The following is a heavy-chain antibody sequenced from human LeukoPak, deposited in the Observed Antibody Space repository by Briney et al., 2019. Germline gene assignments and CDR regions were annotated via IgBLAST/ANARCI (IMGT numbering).Heavy chain of an antibody. Sequence: VASVKVSCKASGYTFTSYYMHWVRQAPGQGLEWMGIINPSGGSTSYAQKFQGRVTMTRDTSTSTVYMELSSLRSEDTAVYYCARAQWGQRPFYYYYYGMDVWGQGTTVTVSS. CDR3: ARAQWGQRPFYYYYYGMDV. D-gene: IGHD1-26*01. J-gene: IGHJ6*02. CDR1: GYTFTSYY. V-gene: IGHV1-46*01. CDR2: INPSGGST.